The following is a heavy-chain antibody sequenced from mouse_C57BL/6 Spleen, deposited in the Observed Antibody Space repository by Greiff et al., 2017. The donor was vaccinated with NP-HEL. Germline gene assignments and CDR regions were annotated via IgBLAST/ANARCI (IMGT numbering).Heavy chain of an antibody. D-gene: IGHD1-1*01. CDR3: SRRKDYYGRSYEYAMDY. CDR1: GYTFTSYW. Sequence: QVQLQQPGAELVKPGASVKMSCKASGYTFTSYWITWVKQRPGQGLEWIGDIYPGSGSTNYNEKFKSKATLTVDTSSSTAYMQLSSLTSEDSAVYDLSRRKDYYGRSYEYAMDYWGQGTSVTVSS. CDR2: IYPGSGST. J-gene: IGHJ4*01. V-gene: IGHV1-55*01.